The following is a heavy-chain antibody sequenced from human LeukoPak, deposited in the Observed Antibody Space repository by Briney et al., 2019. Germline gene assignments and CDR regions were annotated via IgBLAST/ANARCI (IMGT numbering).Heavy chain of an antibody. V-gene: IGHV3-53*01. CDR2: IYSGGST. J-gene: IGHJ4*02. CDR1: GFTVSSNY. CDR3: ARSNYGTGFDY. Sequence: GGSLRLSCAASGFTVSSNYMSWVRQAPGKGLEWVSVIYSGGSTYYADSVKGRFTISRDNSKNTLYLQMNSLRAEDTAVYYCARSNYGTGFDYWGQGTLVTVSS. D-gene: IGHD4-17*01.